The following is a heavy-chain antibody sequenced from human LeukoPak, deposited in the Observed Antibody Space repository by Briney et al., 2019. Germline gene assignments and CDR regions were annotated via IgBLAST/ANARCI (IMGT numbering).Heavy chain of an antibody. Sequence: SETLSLTCAVYGGSFSGYYWTWIRQPPGKGLEWIGEINHSGSTNYNPSLKSRVTISVDTSKNQFSLTLSSVTAADTAVYYCARAGLNGDVDYWGQGTLVTVSS. CDR1: GGSFSGYY. D-gene: IGHD4-17*01. CDR2: INHSGST. CDR3: ARAGLNGDVDY. J-gene: IGHJ4*02. V-gene: IGHV4-34*01.